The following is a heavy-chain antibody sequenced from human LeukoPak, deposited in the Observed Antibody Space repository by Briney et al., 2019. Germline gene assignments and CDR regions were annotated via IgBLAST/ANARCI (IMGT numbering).Heavy chain of an antibody. Sequence: GGSLRLSCAASGFIFSGYTLHWVRQAPGKSLKYVSAIISHGGSTHYADSVKGRFTVSRDNSKNTLYLQMDSLRAEDMAVYYCARITMGATSANFYYYFLDAWGKGTTVTVSS. J-gene: IGHJ6*03. CDR1: GFIFSGYT. CDR2: IISHGGST. D-gene: IGHD3-3*01. V-gene: IGHV3-64*02. CDR3: ARITMGATSANFYYYFLDA.